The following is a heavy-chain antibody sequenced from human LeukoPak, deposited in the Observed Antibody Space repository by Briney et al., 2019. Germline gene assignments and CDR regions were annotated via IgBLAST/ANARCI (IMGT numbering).Heavy chain of an antibody. J-gene: IGHJ4*02. CDR3: AREFWGTAMRSYYFDY. CDR2: IYNSGST. D-gene: IGHD5-18*01. Sequence: SETLSLTCTVSGGSISSGSYYRSWIRQPAGKGLEWIGRIYNSGSTNYNPSLKSRVTMSVDTSTNQFSLNLSSVTAADTAVYYCAREFWGTAMRSYYFDYWGQGTLVTVSS. CDR1: GGSISSGSYY. V-gene: IGHV4-61*02.